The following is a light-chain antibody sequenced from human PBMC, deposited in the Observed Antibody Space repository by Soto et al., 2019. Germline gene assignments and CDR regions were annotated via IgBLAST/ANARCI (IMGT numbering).Light chain of an antibody. CDR1: QSIGTS. Sequence: DAQMTPSPSSLSASVGDSVTITCRASQSIGTSLDWYQHKPGKAPQLLIYAASSLQSGVPSRFSGSGSGTDFTLTISSLQPEDFATYYCQESHSTFGQGTKLEIK. V-gene: IGKV1-39*01. CDR2: AAS. CDR3: QESHST. J-gene: IGKJ2*01.